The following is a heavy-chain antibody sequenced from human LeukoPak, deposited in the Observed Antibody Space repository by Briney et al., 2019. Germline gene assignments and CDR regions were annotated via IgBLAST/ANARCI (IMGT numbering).Heavy chain of an antibody. Sequence: GASVKVSCKASGYTFTGYYMHWVRQAPGQGLEWMGWINPNSGGTNYAQKFQGRVTMTRDTSISTAYMELSRLRSDDTAAYYCARGNYDILTGYYIFDYWGQGTLVTVSS. CDR3: ARGNYDILTGYYIFDY. D-gene: IGHD3-9*01. V-gene: IGHV1-2*02. CDR1: GYTFTGYY. CDR2: INPNSGGT. J-gene: IGHJ4*02.